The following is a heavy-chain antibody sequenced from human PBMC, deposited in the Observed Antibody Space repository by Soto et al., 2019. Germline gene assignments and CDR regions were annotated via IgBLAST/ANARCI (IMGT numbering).Heavy chain of an antibody. CDR1: GDSLNTSPW. CDR2: TYHSGTT. J-gene: IGHJ5*02. CDR3: AREVNSSPARGPNWVDP. D-gene: IGHD6-13*01. Sequence: QVQLQESGPGLVQPSGTLSLTCAVSGDSLNTSPWWSWVRQTPGKGLEWIGETYHSGTTNYNPSLKTRVTISIDKSKNQFSLKMNSVTAADTAVYYCAREVNSSPARGPNWVDPWGQGTRVTVSS. V-gene: IGHV4-4*02.